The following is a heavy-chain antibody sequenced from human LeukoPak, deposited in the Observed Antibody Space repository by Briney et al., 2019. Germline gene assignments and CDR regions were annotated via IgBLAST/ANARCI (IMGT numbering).Heavy chain of an antibody. D-gene: IGHD1-26*01. V-gene: IGHV3-30*04. CDR1: GFTFSSYA. CDR2: ISYDGSNK. J-gene: IGHJ4*02. CDR3: ARGRGIVAPSGY. Sequence: GRSLRLSCAASGFTFSSYAMHWVCQAPGKGLEWVAVISYDGSNKYYADSVKGRFTISRDNSKNTLYLQMNSLRAEDTAVYYCARGRGIVAPSGYWGQGTLLTVSS.